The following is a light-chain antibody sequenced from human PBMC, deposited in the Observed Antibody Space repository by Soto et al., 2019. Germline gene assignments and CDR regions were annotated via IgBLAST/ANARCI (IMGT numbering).Light chain of an antibody. J-gene: IGKJ4*01. V-gene: IGKV1-8*01. Sequence: LRMTQSPSSFSASTGDRVTITCRASQGISSYLAWYQQKPGKAPKLLIYAASNLQSGVPSRFSGSGSGTDFTLFTSCLQSEDFATYCCQQYYSFPLTFGGGTKVEIK. CDR2: AAS. CDR1: QGISSY. CDR3: QQYYSFPLT.